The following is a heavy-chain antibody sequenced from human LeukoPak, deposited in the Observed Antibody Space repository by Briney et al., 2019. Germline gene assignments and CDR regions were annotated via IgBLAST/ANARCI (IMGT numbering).Heavy chain of an antibody. CDR2: IIPILGIA. J-gene: IGHJ3*02. CDR1: GGTFSSYT. CDR3: ARDGYSSSWYERGDAFDI. D-gene: IGHD6-13*01. Sequence: GASVKVSCKASGGTFSSYTISWVRQAPGQGLEWMGMIIPILGIANYAQKFQGRVTITADKSTSTAYMELSSLSSEDPAVYYCARDGYSSSWYERGDAFDIWGQGTMVTVSS. V-gene: IGHV1-69*04.